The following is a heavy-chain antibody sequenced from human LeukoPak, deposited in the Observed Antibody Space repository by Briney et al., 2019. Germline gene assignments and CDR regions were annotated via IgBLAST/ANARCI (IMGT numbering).Heavy chain of an antibody. Sequence: SQTLSLTCTVSGCFISSCVYYWIWIRHHPGKGLEWIGYIYYSGSTYYNPSLKSRVTISVDTSKNQFSLKLSSVTAADTAVYYCARAGSYGYGMEDYWGQGTLVTVSS. CDR2: IYYSGST. D-gene: IGHD5-18*01. J-gene: IGHJ4*02. CDR3: ARAGSYGYGMEDY. V-gene: IGHV4-31*03. CDR1: GCFISSCVYY.